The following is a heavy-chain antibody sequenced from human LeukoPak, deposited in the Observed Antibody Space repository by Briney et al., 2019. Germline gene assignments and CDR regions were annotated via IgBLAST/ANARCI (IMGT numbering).Heavy chain of an antibody. J-gene: IGHJ6*04. D-gene: IGHD3-10*01. V-gene: IGHV3-48*03. Sequence: GGSLRLSCAASGFTFSSYEMNWVRQAPGKGLEWVSYISSSGSTIYYADSVKGRFTISRDNAKNSLYLQMNSLRAEDTAVYYRARDLLGSYGSGSANYYYYYGMDVWGKGTTVTVSS. CDR1: GFTFSSYE. CDR3: ARDLLGSYGSGSANYYYYYGMDV. CDR2: ISSSGSTI.